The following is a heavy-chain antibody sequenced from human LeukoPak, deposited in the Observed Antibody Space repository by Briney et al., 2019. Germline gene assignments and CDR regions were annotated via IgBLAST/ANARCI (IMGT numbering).Heavy chain of an antibody. V-gene: IGHV1-8*01. Sequence: ASVKVSCKGTGYTFTSYDINWVRQATGQGLEWMGWMNLNSGNTGNAQKFQGRVTMTSNTSISTAYKELSNRRTDDTAVYYCAREDATPYTTDFDYWGQGTLVTVSS. CDR3: AREDATPYTTDFDY. CDR1: GYTFTSYD. CDR2: MNLNSGNT. J-gene: IGHJ4*02. D-gene: IGHD2-2*02.